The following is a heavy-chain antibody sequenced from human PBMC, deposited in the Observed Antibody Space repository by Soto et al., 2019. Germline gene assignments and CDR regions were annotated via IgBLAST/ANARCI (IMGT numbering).Heavy chain of an antibody. Sequence: VQLVESGGGVVQPGRSLRLSCAASGFTFSSYGMHWVRQAPGKGLEWVAVISYDGSNKYYADSVKGRFTISRDNSKNTLYLQMNSLRAEDTAVYYCASGYSGYDWSYYFDYWGQGTLDTVSS. CDR1: GFTFSSYG. V-gene: IGHV3-30*03. CDR2: ISYDGSNK. CDR3: ASGYSGYDWSYYFDY. J-gene: IGHJ4*02. D-gene: IGHD5-12*01.